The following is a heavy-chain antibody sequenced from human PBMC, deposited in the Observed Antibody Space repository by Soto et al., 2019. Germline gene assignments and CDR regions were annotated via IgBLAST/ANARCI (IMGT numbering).Heavy chain of an antibody. J-gene: IGHJ3*02. CDR3: ARDAGYSSSWTGMGAFDI. CDR2: IKQDGSEK. D-gene: IGHD6-13*01. CDR1: GFTFSSYW. V-gene: IGHV3-7*03. Sequence: GWSLRLSFAASGFTFSSYWMSLVRDAPVNLLEWVANIKQDGSEKYYVDSVKGRFTISRDNAKNSLYLQMNSLRAEDTAVYYCARDAGYSSSWTGMGAFDIWGQGTMVTVSS.